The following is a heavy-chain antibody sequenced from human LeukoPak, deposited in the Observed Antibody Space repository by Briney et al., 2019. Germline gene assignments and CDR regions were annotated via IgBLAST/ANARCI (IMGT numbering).Heavy chain of an antibody. D-gene: IGHD2-2*01. V-gene: IGHV4-4*07. CDR3: ARDRVVVVPAPRKKRENWFDP. Sequence: PSETLSLTCTVSGGSISSYYWSWIRQPAGKGLEWIGRIYTSGSTNYNPSLKSRVTMSVDTSKNQFSLKLSSVTAADTAVYYCARDRVVVVPAPRKKRENWFDPWGQGTLVTVSS. CDR2: IYTSGST. CDR1: GGSISSYY. J-gene: IGHJ5*02.